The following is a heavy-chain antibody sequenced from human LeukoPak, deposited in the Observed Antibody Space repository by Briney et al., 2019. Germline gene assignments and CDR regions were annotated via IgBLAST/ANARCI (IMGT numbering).Heavy chain of an antibody. CDR1: GFTFSSYG. CDR3: ARDATRAPYYFDY. CDR2: IWYDGSNK. J-gene: IGHJ4*02. Sequence: GGSLRLSCAASGFTFSSYGMHWVRQAPGKGLEWVAVIWYDGSNKYYADSVKGRFTISRDNSKNTLYLQMNSLRAEDTAVYYCARDATRAPYYFDYWGQGTLVNVSS. V-gene: IGHV3-33*01.